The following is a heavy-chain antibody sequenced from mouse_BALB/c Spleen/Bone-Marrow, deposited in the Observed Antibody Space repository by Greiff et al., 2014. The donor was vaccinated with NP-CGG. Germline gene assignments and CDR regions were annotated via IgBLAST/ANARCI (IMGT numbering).Heavy chain of an antibody. CDR3: ARGGPTMITTDFDY. Sequence: VQRVESGPGLVAPSQSLSITCTVSGFSLTSYGVHWVRQPPGKGLEWLGVIWAGGSTNYNSALMSRLSISKDNSKSQVFLKMNSLRTDDTAMYYCARGGPTMITTDFDYWGQGTTLTVSS. D-gene: IGHD2-4*01. V-gene: IGHV2-9*02. CDR2: IWAGGST. CDR1: GFSLTSYG. J-gene: IGHJ2*01.